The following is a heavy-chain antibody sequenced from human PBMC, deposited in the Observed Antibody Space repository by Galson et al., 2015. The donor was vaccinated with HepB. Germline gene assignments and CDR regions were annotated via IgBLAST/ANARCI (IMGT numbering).Heavy chain of an antibody. V-gene: IGHV1-46*01. CDR2: INPSGGST. CDR1: GYTFTSYY. CDR3: AREPRNTMIVVVRDAFDI. Sequence: SVKVSCKASGYTFTSYYMHWVRQAPGQGLEWMGIINPSGGSTSYAQKFQGRVTMTRDTSTSTVYMELSSLRSEDTAVYYCAREPRNTMIVVVRDAFDIWGQGTMVTVSS. J-gene: IGHJ3*02. D-gene: IGHD3-22*01.